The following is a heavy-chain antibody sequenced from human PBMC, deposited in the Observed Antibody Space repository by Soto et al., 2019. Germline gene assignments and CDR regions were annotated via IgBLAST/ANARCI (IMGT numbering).Heavy chain of an antibody. Sequence: PSETLSLTCTFSGCSISSYYWSWIRQPPGKGLEWIGYIYYSGSTNYNPSLKSRVTISVDTSKNQFSLKLSSVTAADTAVYYCARVYGDYLDYWGQGTLVTVSS. V-gene: IGHV4-59*01. CDR1: GCSISSYY. J-gene: IGHJ4*02. D-gene: IGHD4-17*01. CDR3: ARVYGDYLDY. CDR2: IYYSGST.